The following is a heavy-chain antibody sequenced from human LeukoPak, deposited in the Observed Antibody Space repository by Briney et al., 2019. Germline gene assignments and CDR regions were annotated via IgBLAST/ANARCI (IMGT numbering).Heavy chain of an antibody. CDR3: ARGGSSWPYYYYYYMDV. J-gene: IGHJ6*03. CDR2: INPNSGGT. Sequence: GASVKVSCKASGYTFTGYYMHWVRQAPGQGLEWMRRINPNSGGTNYAQKFQGRVTMTRDTSISTAYMELSRLRSDDTAVYYCARGGSSWPYYYYYYMDVWGKGTTVTVSS. V-gene: IGHV1-2*06. CDR1: GYTFTGYY. D-gene: IGHD6-13*01.